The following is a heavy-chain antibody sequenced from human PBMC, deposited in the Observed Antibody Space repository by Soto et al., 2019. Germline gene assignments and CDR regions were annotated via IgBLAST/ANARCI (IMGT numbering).Heavy chain of an antibody. Sequence: SETLSLTCAVSGYSLSSGSYWGWLRQPPGKGPEWIASIYHGGTTFYNPSLKSRVTLSVDTSKNHYSLKLRSVTAADTAVYYCASVHVMVVAGSTFDYWGPGSLVTVSS. CDR3: ASVHVMVVAGSTFDY. V-gene: IGHV4-38-2*01. CDR2: IYHGGTT. J-gene: IGHJ4*02. D-gene: IGHD6-19*01. CDR1: GYSLSSGSY.